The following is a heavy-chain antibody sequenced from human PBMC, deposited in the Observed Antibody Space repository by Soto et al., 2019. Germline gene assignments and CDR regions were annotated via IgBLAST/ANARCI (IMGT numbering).Heavy chain of an antibody. CDR3: AGGEYYSSGLLIWFDP. CDR2: IIPILGIA. V-gene: IGHV1-69*02. J-gene: IGHJ5*02. D-gene: IGHD6-19*01. CDR1: GGTFSSYT. Sequence: QVQLVQSGAEVKKPGSSVKVSCKASGGTFSSYTISWVRQAPGQGLEWMGRIIPILGIANYAQKFQGRVTITADKSTSTAYMELSSLRSEDTAVYYFAGGEYYSSGLLIWFDPWGQGTLVTVSS.